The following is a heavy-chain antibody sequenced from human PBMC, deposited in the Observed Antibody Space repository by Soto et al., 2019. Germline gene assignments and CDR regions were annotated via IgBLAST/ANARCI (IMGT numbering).Heavy chain of an antibody. CDR1: GFTFSNAW. Sequence: EVQLVESGGGLVEPGGSLTLSCAASGFTFSNAWMSWVRQAPGKGLEWVGRIKSKTGGGTTDYVAPVKGRFTISRDDSKNTLYLQMNSLKTEDTAVYYCTTAFITMVRGVIVPWGQGTLVTVFS. CDR2: IKSKTGGGTT. J-gene: IGHJ5*02. V-gene: IGHV3-15*01. CDR3: TTAFITMVRGVIVP. D-gene: IGHD3-10*01.